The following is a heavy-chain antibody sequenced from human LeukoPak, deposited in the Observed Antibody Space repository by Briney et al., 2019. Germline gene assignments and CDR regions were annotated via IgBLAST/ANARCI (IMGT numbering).Heavy chain of an antibody. CDR3: ARVRLADERAWAY. CDR2: ITPKSGDT. CDR1: GYTFSDFY. Sequence: ASVKVSCKASGYTFSDFYIHWVGQAPGQGLEYVGWITPKSGDTYSPQRFQGRVTMTRDASISTAYMELSSLRSDDTAVYFCARVRLADERAWAYWGQGTLVTVSS. V-gene: IGHV1-2*02. J-gene: IGHJ4*02. D-gene: IGHD3-3*02.